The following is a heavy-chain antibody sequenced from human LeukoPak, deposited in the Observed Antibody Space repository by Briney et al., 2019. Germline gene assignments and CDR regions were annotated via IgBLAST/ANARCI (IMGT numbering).Heavy chain of an antibody. CDR2: IYPGGSET. V-gene: IGHV5-51*01. CDR3: ARASRDGYNQNFDH. CDR1: GYSFSSYW. D-gene: IGHD5-24*01. Sequence: GEPLKISPKGLGYSFSSYWNAWVRQRPGKGLEWMGIIYPGGSETRYHPSFQGQVTISADSSTSTAYLQWSSLRASDTAMYYCARASRDGYNQNFDHWGQGTLVTVSS. J-gene: IGHJ4*02.